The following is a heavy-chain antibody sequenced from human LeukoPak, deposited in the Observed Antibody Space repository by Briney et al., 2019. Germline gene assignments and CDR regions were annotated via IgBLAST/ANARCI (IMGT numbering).Heavy chain of an antibody. D-gene: IGHD6-13*01. Sequence: SETLSLTCTVSGDSISSYFWSWIRLPAGKGLEWIGRIYPSGGGNFNPSLRSRVAMSVDTSKNQFSLNLTSVTAADTAVYYCARGLRKSSSWFSYWGQGTLVTVSS. CDR3: ARGLRKSSSWFSY. CDR2: IYPSGGG. CDR1: GDSISSYF. J-gene: IGHJ4*02. V-gene: IGHV4-4*07.